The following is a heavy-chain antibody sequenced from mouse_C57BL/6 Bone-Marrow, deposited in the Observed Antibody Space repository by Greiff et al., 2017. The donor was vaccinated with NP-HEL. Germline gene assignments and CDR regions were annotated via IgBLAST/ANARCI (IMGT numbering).Heavy chain of an antibody. J-gene: IGHJ1*03. Sequence: VQLQQPGAELVKPGASVKLSCKASGYTFTSYWMHWVKQRPGQGLEWIGMIHPNSGSTNYNEKFKSKATLTVDKSSSTAYMQLSSLTSEDSEVYYCARPYYGNYVYWYFDVWGTGTTVTVSS. V-gene: IGHV1-64*01. D-gene: IGHD2-10*01. CDR3: ARPYYGNYVYWYFDV. CDR2: IHPNSGST. CDR1: GYTFTSYW.